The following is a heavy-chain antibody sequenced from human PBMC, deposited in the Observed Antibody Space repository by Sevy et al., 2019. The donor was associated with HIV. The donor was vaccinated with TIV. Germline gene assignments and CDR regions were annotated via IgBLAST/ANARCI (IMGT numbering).Heavy chain of an antibody. CDR3: AREGDLRPFDF. D-gene: IGHD2-21*01. Sequence: GGSLRLSCAASGFTFRTYSMNWVRQAPGKGLDWVSSISSRSTYTYYPDSVKGRFTISRVNAKNSVYLQMDSLRAEDTAVYYCAREGDLRPFDFWGQGILVTVSS. J-gene: IGHJ5*01. CDR1: GFTFRTYS. CDR2: ISSRSTYT. V-gene: IGHV3-21*06.